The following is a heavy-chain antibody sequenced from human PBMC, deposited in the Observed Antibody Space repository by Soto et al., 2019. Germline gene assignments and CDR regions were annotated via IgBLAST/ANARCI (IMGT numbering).Heavy chain of an antibody. V-gene: IGHV1-3*05. D-gene: IGHD6-19*01. CDR3: ARSPGWDSSGHMMY. CDR1: GYTFTSYA. CDR2: INAGNGNT. Sequence: QVQLVQSGAEEKKPGASVKVSCKASGYTFTSYAMHWVRQAPGQRLEWMGWINAGNGNTKYSQKFQGRVTITRDTSASTAYMELSSPRSEDTAVYYCARSPGWDSSGHMMYWGQGTLVTVSS. J-gene: IGHJ4*02.